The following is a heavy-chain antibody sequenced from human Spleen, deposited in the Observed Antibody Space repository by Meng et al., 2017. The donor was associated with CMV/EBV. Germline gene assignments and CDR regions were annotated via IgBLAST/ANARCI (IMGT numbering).Heavy chain of an antibody. CDR2: IYYSGST. CDR3: ARGRLSSLNWFDP. Sequence: VSGGSISSSSYYWGWIRQPPGEGLEWIGSIYYSGSTYYNPSLKSRVTISVDTSKNQFSLKLSSVTAADTAVYYCARGRLSSLNWFDPWGQGTLVTVSS. CDR1: GGSISSSSYY. V-gene: IGHV4-39*07. J-gene: IGHJ5*02. D-gene: IGHD2-2*01.